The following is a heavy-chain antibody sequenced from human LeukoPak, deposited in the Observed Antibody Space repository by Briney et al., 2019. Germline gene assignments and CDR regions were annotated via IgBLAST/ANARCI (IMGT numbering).Heavy chain of an antibody. J-gene: IGHJ5*02. CDR3: AKDAASDPINWLDP. CDR2: ISWNSGII. V-gene: IGHV3-9*01. Sequence: PGGSLRLSCAASGFTFDDYAMHWVRQAPGKGLEWVSGISWNSGIIGYADSVKGRFTISRDNAKNSLYLQMNSLRAEDTALYYCAKDAASDPINWLDPWGQGTLVTVSS. D-gene: IGHD6-13*01. CDR1: GFTFDDYA.